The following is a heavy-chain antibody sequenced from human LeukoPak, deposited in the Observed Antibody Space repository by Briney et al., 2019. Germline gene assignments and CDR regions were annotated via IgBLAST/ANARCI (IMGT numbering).Heavy chain of an antibody. J-gene: IGHJ4*02. CDR3: ARYSPRSSGSFDY. Sequence: GGSLRLSCAASGSTVSSNYMSWVRQAPGKGLEWVSVIYSGGSTYYADSVKGRFTISRDNSKNTLYLQMNSLRAEDTAVYYCARYSPRSSGSFDYWGQGTLVTVSS. D-gene: IGHD6-6*01. CDR1: GSTVSSNY. V-gene: IGHV3-66*02. CDR2: IYSGGST.